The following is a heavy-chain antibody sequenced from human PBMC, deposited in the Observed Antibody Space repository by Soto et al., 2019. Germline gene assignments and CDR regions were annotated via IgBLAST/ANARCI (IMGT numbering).Heavy chain of an antibody. J-gene: IGHJ4*02. CDR1: GFTFSSYA. D-gene: IGHD3-10*01. V-gene: IGHV3-30-3*01. CDR2: ISSDGSNK. Sequence: QVQLVESGGGVVQPGRSLRLSCVASGFTFSSYAMQWVRQAPGKGLEWVAVISSDGSNKYYADSVKGRLTISRDNSKNTVYLQMNSLRAEDMAVYYCVRDFLGQGSFDYWGQGTLVTVSS. CDR3: VRDFLGQGSFDY.